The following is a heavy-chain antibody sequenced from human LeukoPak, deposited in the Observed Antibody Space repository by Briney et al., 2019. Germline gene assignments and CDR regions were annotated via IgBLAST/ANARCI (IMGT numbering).Heavy chain of an antibody. CDR3: ARGGRNGYNSPFDY. CDR1: GFTFSGSA. D-gene: IGHD5-24*01. J-gene: IGHJ4*02. V-gene: IGHV3-73*01. Sequence: QSGGSLKLSCAASGFTFSGSAMHWLRQAPERGLEWVGRIRNRASNYVTEYAASVKGRFTFSRDDSKNSVYLQMNSLKPADTAVYYCARGGRNGYNSPFDYWGLGSLVTVSS. CDR2: IRNRASNYVT.